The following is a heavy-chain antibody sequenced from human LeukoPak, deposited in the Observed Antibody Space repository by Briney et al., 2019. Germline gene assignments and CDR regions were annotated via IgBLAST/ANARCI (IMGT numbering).Heavy chain of an antibody. V-gene: IGHV1-18*01. CDR2: VSTYNGNT. Sequence: ASVTVSLKSSGYTFSNNGIIWVRQPPGPGLEWMGWVSTYNGNTNYIQKLQGRVTVTTDTSTSTIYMELSSVRSDDTAVYYCARGDDAFDFWGRGTMVTVSS. J-gene: IGHJ3*01. CDR1: GYTFSNNG. CDR3: ARGDDAFDF.